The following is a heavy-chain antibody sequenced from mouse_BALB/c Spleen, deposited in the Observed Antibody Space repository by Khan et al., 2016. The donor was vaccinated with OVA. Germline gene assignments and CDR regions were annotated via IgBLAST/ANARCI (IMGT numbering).Heavy chain of an antibody. J-gene: IGHJ3*01. D-gene: IGHD2-14*01. CDR1: GYTFTSYT. V-gene: IGHV1-4*01. CDR2: INPSSGYT. CDR3: AREGAYYRSDGWFAY. Sequence: VQLQQSGAELARPGASVKMSCKASGYTFTSYTMHWVKQRPGQGLEWIGHINPSSGYTNYNQKFKDKATLTADKSSRLAYMQLSSLTSEDSAVYYCAREGAYYRSDGWFAYWGQGTLVTVSA.